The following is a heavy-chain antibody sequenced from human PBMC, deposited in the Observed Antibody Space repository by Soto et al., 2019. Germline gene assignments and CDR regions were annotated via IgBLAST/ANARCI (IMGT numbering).Heavy chain of an antibody. Sequence: QVQLVQSGAAVKKPGASVKVSCKASGYTFTGYYMHWVRQAPGQGLEWIGWINPNSGGTNYAQKFQGRVTMTRDTSISTASMELSRLRADDTAVYYCAREATSIVVVPAEHAPFDPWGQGTLVTVSS. J-gene: IGHJ5*02. V-gene: IGHV1-2*02. D-gene: IGHD2-2*01. CDR2: INPNSGGT. CDR3: AREATSIVVVPAEHAPFDP. CDR1: GYTFTGYY.